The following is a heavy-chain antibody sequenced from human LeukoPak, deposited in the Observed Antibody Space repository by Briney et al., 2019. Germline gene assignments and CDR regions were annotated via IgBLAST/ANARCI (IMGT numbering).Heavy chain of an antibody. CDR3: ARREGSFDS. D-gene: IGHD3-10*01. CDR2: IYYNGST. Sequence: SETLALTCTVSGGSISSYYWSWIRQPPAKGQEWIGYIYYNGSTNYNPSLKSRVTISIDTSKNEFSLKLSSVTAADTAIYYCARREGSFDSWGQGTLVTVSS. CDR1: GGSISSYY. V-gene: IGHV4-59*01. J-gene: IGHJ4*02.